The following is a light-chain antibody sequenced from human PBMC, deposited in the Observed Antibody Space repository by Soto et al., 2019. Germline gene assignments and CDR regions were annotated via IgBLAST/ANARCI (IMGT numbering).Light chain of an antibody. CDR1: SSDVGSYDL. CDR2: EGN. Sequence: QSALTQPASVSGSPGQSITISCTGSSSDVGSYDLVSWYQQHPGKAPKLIIYEGNKRPSGVSNRFSGFKSGNTASLTISGLQTEDEADYYCCSYAGSSTWVVFGGGTKLTV. J-gene: IGLJ2*01. CDR3: CSYAGSSTWVV. V-gene: IGLV2-23*01.